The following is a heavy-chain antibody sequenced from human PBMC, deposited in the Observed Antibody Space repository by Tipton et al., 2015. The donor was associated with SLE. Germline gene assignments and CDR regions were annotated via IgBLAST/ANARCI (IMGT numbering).Heavy chain of an antibody. CDR2: INHSGST. J-gene: IGHJ2*01. V-gene: IGHV4-34*01. D-gene: IGHD6-19*01. CDR3: ARRYSSGWYPWYFDL. Sequence: TLSLTCAVYGGSFSGYYWSWIRQPPGKGLEWIGEINHSGSTNYNPSLKSRVTISVDKSKNQFSLKLSSVTAADTAVYYCARRYSSGWYPWYFDLWGRGTLVTVSS. CDR1: GGSFSGYY.